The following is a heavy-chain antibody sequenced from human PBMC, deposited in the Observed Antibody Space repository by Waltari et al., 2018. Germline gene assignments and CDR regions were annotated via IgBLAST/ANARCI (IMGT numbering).Heavy chain of an antibody. CDR1: GFIFKDYF. CDR3: ASGVFFDY. D-gene: IGHD2-8*01. V-gene: IGHV3-11*01. J-gene: IGHJ4*02. CDR2: ISNINNTV. Sequence: QVQLMESGGGLVKPGGSLRLPCAASGFIFKDYFMSWIRQAPGKGLELISDISNINNTVYYADSVKGRFTISRDDAKNSLYLEMNSLRAEDTAVYYCASGVFFDYWGQGTLVTVSS.